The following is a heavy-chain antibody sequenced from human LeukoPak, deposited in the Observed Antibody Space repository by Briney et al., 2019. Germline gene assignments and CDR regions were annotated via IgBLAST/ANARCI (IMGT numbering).Heavy chain of an antibody. CDR1: GYTFTGYS. J-gene: IGHJ5*02. V-gene: IGHV1-2*02. Sequence: ASVKVSCKASGYTFTGYSMHWVRQAPGQGLEWMGWINPNSGGTNYAQKFQGRVTMTRDTSISTAYMELSRLRSDDTAVYYCARGRTYCGGDCYRNWFDPWGQGTLVTVSS. CDR3: ARGRTYCGGDCYRNWFDP. CDR2: INPNSGGT. D-gene: IGHD2-21*02.